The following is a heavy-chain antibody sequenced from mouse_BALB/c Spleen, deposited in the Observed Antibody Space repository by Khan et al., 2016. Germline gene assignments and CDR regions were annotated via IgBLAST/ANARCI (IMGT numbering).Heavy chain of an antibody. D-gene: IGHD2-1*01. Sequence: VQLKESGPGLVKPSQSLSLTCSVTGYSITSGYYWNWIRQFPGNKLEWMGYISYDGSNNYNPSLKNRISITRDTSKNQFFLKLNSVTTEDTATYYCAAYGNYGGFAYWGQGNLVTVSA. CDR3: AAYGNYGGFAY. CDR1: GYSITSGYY. CDR2: ISYDGSN. V-gene: IGHV3-6*02. J-gene: IGHJ3*01.